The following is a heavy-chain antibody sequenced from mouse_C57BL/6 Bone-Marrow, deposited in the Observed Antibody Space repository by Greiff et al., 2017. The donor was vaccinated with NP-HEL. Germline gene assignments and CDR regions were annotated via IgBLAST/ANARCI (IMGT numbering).Heavy chain of an antibody. CDR1: GYTFTSYW. CDR3: ARFPDDYGSSYVDDMDY. J-gene: IGHJ4*01. D-gene: IGHD1-1*01. Sequence: QVQLQQPGAELVKPGASVKMSCKASGYTFTSYWITWVKQRPGQGLEWIGDIYPGSGSTNYNEKFKSKATLTVDTSSSTAYMQLSSLTSEDSAVYYCARFPDDYGSSYVDDMDYWGQGTSVTVSS. CDR2: IYPGSGST. V-gene: IGHV1-55*01.